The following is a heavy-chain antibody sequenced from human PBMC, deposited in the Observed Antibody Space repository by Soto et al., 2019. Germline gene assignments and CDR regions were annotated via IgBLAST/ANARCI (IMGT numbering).Heavy chain of an antibody. D-gene: IGHD5-12*01. CDR3: ARGSLPRKQGFHHRAGYSGYDSGFDY. J-gene: IGHJ4*02. Sequence: SVKVSFKASGGTFSSYAISWVRQAPGQGLEWMGGIIPIFGTANYAQKFQGRVTITADESTSTAYMELSSLRSEDTAVYYCARGSLPRKQGFHHRAGYSGYDSGFDYWGQGTLVTVSS. CDR2: IIPIFGTA. CDR1: GGTFSSYA. V-gene: IGHV1-69*13.